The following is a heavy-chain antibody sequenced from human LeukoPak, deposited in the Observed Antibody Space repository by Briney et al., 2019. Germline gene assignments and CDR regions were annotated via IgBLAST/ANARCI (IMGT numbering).Heavy chain of an antibody. Sequence: GGSLRLSCAASGFTFSSYSMNWVRQAPGKGLEWVSSISSSSSYIYYADSVKGRFTISRDNAKNSLYLQMNSLRAEDTAVYYCARSRLGGARQSGPDSWGQGTLVTVSS. CDR1: GFTFSSYS. J-gene: IGHJ4*02. CDR2: ISSSSSYI. CDR3: ARSRLGGARQSGPDS. V-gene: IGHV3-21*01. D-gene: IGHD3-16*01.